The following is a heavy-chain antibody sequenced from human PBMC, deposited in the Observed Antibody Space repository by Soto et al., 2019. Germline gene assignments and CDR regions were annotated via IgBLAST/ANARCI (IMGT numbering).Heavy chain of an antibody. D-gene: IGHD3-22*01. CDR2: MNPNSGNT. CDR1: GYTFTSYD. J-gene: IGHJ3*02. Sequence: KVSCKASGYTFTSYDINWVRQATGQGLEWMGWMNPNSGNTGYAQKFQGRVTMTRNTSISTAYMELSSLRSEDTAVYYCARLSWYYYDSSGYPTDAFDIWGQGTMVTVSS. V-gene: IGHV1-8*01. CDR3: ARLSWYYYDSSGYPTDAFDI.